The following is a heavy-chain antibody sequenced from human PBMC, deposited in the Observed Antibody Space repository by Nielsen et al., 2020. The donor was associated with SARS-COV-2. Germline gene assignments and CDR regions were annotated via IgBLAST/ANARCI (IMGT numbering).Heavy chain of an antibody. CDR1: GFTFSSYE. Sequence: GESLKISCAASGFTFSSYEMNWVRQAPGKGLEWVSYISSSGSTIYYADSVKGRFTISRDNAKNSLSLQMNSLRAEDTAVYYCARERDMVRGVIVVYYFDYWGQGTLVTVSS. J-gene: IGHJ4*02. D-gene: IGHD3-10*01. CDR3: ARERDMVRGVIVVYYFDY. V-gene: IGHV3-48*03. CDR2: ISSSGSTI.